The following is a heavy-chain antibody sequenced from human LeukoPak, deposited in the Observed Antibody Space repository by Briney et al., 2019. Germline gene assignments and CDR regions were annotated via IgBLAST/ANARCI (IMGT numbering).Heavy chain of an antibody. Sequence: SETLSLTCTVSGGSISSSSYYWGWIRQPPGKGLEWIGCIYYSGSTYYNPSLKSRVTISVDTSKNQFSLKLSSVTAADTAVYYCARASEDPSGSYYWGQGTLVTVSS. CDR1: GGSISSSSYY. CDR2: IYYSGST. D-gene: IGHD1-26*01. CDR3: ARASEDPSGSYY. J-gene: IGHJ4*02. V-gene: IGHV4-39*07.